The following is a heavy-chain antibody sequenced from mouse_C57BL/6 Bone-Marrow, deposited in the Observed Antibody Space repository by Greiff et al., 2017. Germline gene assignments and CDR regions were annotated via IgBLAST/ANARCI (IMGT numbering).Heavy chain of an antibody. CDR2: IDPETGGT. D-gene: IGHD2-4*01. V-gene: IGHV1-15*01. CDR1: GYKFSDYE. CDR3: TRYDYDGYFDV. Sequence: VQLQQSGAELVRPGASVTLSCKASGYKFSDYEMHWVKQTPVHGLEWIGAIDPETGGTAYNEKFKGKAILTADKSSSTAYMVLRSLTSEDSAVYYFTRYDYDGYFDVWGTGTTVTVSS. J-gene: IGHJ1*03.